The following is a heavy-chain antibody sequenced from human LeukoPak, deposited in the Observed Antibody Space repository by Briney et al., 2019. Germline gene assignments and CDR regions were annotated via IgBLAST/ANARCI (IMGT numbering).Heavy chain of an antibody. CDR1: GFTFSRSW. J-gene: IGHJ4*02. Sequence: PGGSLRLSCTASGFTFSRSWMAWILQAPGKGLEWVTNIEPDAKNKYYVDIVKGRFTVSRDNTKNTVSLQMNSLRIEDTAVYYCARVEIRADFDFWGQGVLVTVSS. CDR3: ARVEIRADFDF. CDR2: IEPDAKNK. V-gene: IGHV3-7*01.